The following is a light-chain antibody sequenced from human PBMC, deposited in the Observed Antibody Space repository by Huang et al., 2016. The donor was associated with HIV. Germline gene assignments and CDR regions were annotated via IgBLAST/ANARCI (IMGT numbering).Light chain of an antibody. CDR1: QSVRSY. CDR3: QQRSAWPLT. J-gene: IGKJ4*01. Sequence: EIVLTQSPATLSLSPGERATLSCRASQSVRSYLAWYQQKPGQAPRLLIYDASNRATGIPARFSGSGFGTDFTLTINNLQSEDFAVYYCQQRSAWPLTFGGGTKVEI. CDR2: DAS. V-gene: IGKV3-11*01.